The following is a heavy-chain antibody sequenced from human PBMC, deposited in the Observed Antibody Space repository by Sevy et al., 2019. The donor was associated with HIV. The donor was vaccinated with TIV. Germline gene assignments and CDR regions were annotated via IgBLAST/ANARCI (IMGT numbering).Heavy chain of an antibody. V-gene: IGHV4-4*07. CDR1: GDSFSSYV. J-gene: IGHJ4*02. D-gene: IGHD7-27*01. Sequence: SETLSLTCTGSGDSFSSYVWAWIRQPAGKGLEWIGRINTSGRTNYNPSLKSRVTMSGDTSKSQFSLKVTSLTAADTAIYFCVRSNWVTATNGFSKSYYFDYWGQGSLVTVSS. CDR3: VRSNWVTATNGFSKSYYFDY. CDR2: INTSGRT.